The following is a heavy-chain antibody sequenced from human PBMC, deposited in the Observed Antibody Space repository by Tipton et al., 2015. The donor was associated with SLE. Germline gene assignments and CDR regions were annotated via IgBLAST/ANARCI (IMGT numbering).Heavy chain of an antibody. CDR2: ISYSGST. Sequence: TLSLTCTVSGGSISSHYWSWIRQPPGKGLEWIGYISYSGSTNYNPSLKSRVTISVDTSKNQFSLRLSSVTAADTAVYYCARGPELAVAGTRRGAFDIWGQGTMVTVSS. J-gene: IGHJ3*02. CDR3: ARGPELAVAGTRRGAFDI. CDR1: GGSISSHY. D-gene: IGHD6-19*01. V-gene: IGHV4-59*08.